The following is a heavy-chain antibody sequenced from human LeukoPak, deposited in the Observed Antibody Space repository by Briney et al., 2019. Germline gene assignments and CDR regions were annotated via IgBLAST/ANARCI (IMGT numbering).Heavy chain of an antibody. CDR2: ISWNSGSI. J-gene: IGHJ4*02. CDR3: AKGTGRYWTFFDY. CDR1: GFTFDDYA. D-gene: IGHD1-26*01. V-gene: IGHV3-9*01. Sequence: GGSLRPSCAASGFTFDDYAMHWVRQAPGKGLKWVSGISWNSGSIDYADSVKGRFTISRDNAKNSLYLQMNSLRPEDTAFYYCAKGTGRYWTFFDYWGQGTLVTVSS.